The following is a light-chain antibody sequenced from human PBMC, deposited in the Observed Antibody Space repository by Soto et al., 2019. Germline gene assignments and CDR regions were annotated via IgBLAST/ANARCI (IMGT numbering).Light chain of an antibody. V-gene: IGLV2-14*03. J-gene: IGLJ2*01. CDR3: GSYTRSNSVI. CDR2: DVN. CDR1: SSDIGAYAY. Sequence: QSALTQPASVSGSPGQSIAISCTGTSSDIGAYAYVSWYQQHPGKIPKLIVFDVNYRPSGVSSRFSGSKSGNTASLTISGLQAEDEAAYYCGSYTRSNSVIFGGGTKLTVL.